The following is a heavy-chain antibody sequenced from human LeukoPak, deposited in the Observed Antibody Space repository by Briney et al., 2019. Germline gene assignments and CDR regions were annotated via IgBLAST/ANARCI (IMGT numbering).Heavy chain of an antibody. CDR2: ISSSGSTI. Sequence: GGSLRLSCAASGFTFSDHYMSWIRQAPGKGLEWVSYISSSGSTIYYADSVKGRFTISRDNAKNSLYLQMNSLRAEDTAVYYCARDDGSGSYYIQLDYWGQGTLVTVSS. V-gene: IGHV3-11*01. D-gene: IGHD3-10*01. CDR1: GFTFSDHY. CDR3: ARDDGSGSYYIQLDY. J-gene: IGHJ4*02.